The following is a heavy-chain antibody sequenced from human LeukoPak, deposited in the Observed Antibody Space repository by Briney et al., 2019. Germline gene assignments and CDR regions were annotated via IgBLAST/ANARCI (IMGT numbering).Heavy chain of an antibody. CDR1: GFTFSSYA. D-gene: IGHD3-22*01. Sequence: GGSLRLSCAASGFTFSSYAMSWVRQAPGKGLEWVSAISGSGGSAYYADSVKGRFTISRDDSKNTLYLQMNSLRAEDTAVYYCAKSMGYYYDSSGFDYWGQGTLVTVSS. V-gene: IGHV3-23*01. CDR2: ISGSGGSA. CDR3: AKSMGYYYDSSGFDY. J-gene: IGHJ4*02.